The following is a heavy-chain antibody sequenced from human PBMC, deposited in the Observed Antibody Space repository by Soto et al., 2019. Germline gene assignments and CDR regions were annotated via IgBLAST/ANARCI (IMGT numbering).Heavy chain of an antibody. V-gene: IGHV2-5*02. CDR2: IYWDDDK. D-gene: IGHD1-7*01. CDR3: AHRNNWNYHGAIDY. CDR1: GFSLSTSGVG. J-gene: IGHJ4*02. Sequence: QITLKESGPTLVKPTQTLTLTCTFSGFSLSTSGVGVGWIRQPPGKALEWLALIYWDDDKRYSPSLKSRLTITKDTSKNQVVLTMTNMDPVDTATYYCAHRNNWNYHGAIDYWGQGTLVTVSS.